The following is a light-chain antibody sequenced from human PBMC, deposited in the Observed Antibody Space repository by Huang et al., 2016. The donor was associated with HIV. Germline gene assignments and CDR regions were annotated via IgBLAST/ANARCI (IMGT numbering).Light chain of an antibody. Sequence: EIVMTQSPATLSVSPGERATLARRASQSVSSNLAWYQQKPGQAPGLLIYGASTRATGIPAMFSGSGSGTDFTLTISSLQSEDFAVYYCLQYNSWPPVTVGRGTRQGIK. V-gene: IGKV3D-15*01. CDR3: LQYNSWPPVT. CDR1: QSVSSN. J-gene: IGKJ5*01. CDR2: GAS.